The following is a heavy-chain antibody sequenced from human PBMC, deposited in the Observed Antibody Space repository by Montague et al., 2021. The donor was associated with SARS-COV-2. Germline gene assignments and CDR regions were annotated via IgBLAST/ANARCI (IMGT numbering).Heavy chain of an antibody. CDR1: GGSISSDY. V-gene: IGHV4-4*07. CDR2: IYTSGST. J-gene: IGHJ5*02. Sequence: SETLSLTCTVSGGSISSDYWSWIRQPAGKGLEWIGRIYTSGSTNYNPSLKSRGTMSVDTSKNQFSLKLRSVTAADTAVYFCARDGLERQWWMLGWFDPWGQGTLVTVSS. D-gene: IGHD1-1*01. CDR3: ARDGLERQWWMLGWFDP.